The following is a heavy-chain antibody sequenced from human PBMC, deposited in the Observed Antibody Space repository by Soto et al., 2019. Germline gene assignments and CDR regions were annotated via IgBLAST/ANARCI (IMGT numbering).Heavy chain of an antibody. V-gene: IGHV3-9*01. D-gene: IGHD6-19*01. CDR3: AKGQAGKWGPVDY. CDR1: GFTYDDYA. J-gene: IGHJ4*02. Sequence: GGSLRLSCAASGFTYDDYAMYWVRQAPGKGLEWVSGISWNSGSIGCADSVKGQFTISRDNAKNSLYLQMNSQRAEGPSLYYCAKGQAGKWGPVDYCGQGTLGTVSS. CDR2: ISWNSGSI.